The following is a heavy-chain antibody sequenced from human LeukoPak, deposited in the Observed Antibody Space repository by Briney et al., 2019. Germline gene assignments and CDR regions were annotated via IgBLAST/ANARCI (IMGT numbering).Heavy chain of an antibody. Sequence: ASVKVSCKASGYTFTNYGVSWVRQAPGQGLEWMGWISAYNGNTNYAQKLQGRVTMTTDTSTSTAYMELRSLRSDDTAVYYCARVSTNFGVVIPPFDPWGQGTLVTVSS. CDR1: GYTFTNYG. D-gene: IGHD3-3*01. V-gene: IGHV1-18*01. CDR2: ISAYNGNT. J-gene: IGHJ5*02. CDR3: ARVSTNFGVVIPPFDP.